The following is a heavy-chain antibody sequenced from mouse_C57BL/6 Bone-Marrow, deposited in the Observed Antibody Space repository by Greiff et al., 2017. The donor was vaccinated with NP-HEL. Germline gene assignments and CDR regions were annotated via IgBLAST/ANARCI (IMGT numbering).Heavy chain of an antibody. J-gene: IGHJ2*01. Sequence: EVLLVESGGGLVKPGGSLKLSCAASGFTFSSYTMSWVRQTPEKRLEWVATISGGGGNTYYPDSVKGRFTISRDNAKNTLYLQMSSLRSEDYALYYCARSRISTVELEFDYWGQGTTLTVSS. D-gene: IGHD1-1*01. V-gene: IGHV5-9*01. CDR1: GFTFSSYT. CDR2: ISGGGGNT. CDR3: ARSRISTVELEFDY.